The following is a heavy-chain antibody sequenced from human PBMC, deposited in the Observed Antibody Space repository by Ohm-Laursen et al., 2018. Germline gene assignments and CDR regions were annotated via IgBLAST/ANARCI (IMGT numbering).Heavy chain of an antibody. CDR3: AKFPIAVAGTDYGMDV. CDR1: GFTVSSNY. Sequence: GSLRLSCAASGFTVSSNYMSWVRQAPGKGLEWVSVIYSGGSTYYADSVKGRFTISRDNPKNTLYLQMNSLRAEDTAVYYCAKFPIAVAGTDYGMDVWGQGTTVTVSS. D-gene: IGHD6-19*01. V-gene: IGHV3-53*01. CDR2: IYSGGST. J-gene: IGHJ6*02.